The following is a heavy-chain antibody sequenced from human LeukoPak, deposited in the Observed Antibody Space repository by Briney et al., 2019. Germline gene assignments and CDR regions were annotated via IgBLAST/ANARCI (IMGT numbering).Heavy chain of an antibody. Sequence: ASVKVSCKASGYTFTSYGISWVRQAPGQGLEWMGWISAYNGNTNYAQKLQGRVTMTTDTSTSTAYMELRSLRPDDTAVYYCARDVIAAGDNWFDPWGQGTLVTVSS. D-gene: IGHD6-13*01. CDR1: GYTFTSYG. V-gene: IGHV1-18*01. J-gene: IGHJ5*02. CDR2: ISAYNGNT. CDR3: ARDVIAAGDNWFDP.